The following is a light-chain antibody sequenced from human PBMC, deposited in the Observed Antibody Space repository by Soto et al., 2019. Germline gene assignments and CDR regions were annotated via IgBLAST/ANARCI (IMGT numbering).Light chain of an antibody. J-gene: IGKJ1*01. CDR3: QQYNGFWT. Sequence: DIQMTQSPSTLSASVGDRVTITCRASQSISGSLAWYQQKPGKAPKLLIYEASNLKSGVPSRFSGSGSGTEYTLTISSPQPDDSASYYCQQYNGFWTFGQGTRVEIK. V-gene: IGKV1-5*03. CDR2: EAS. CDR1: QSISGS.